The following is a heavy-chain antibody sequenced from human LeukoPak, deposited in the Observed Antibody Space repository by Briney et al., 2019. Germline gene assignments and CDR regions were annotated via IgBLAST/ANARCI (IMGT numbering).Heavy chain of an antibody. CDR3: ARQRFLYYFDY. V-gene: IGHV4-4*07. D-gene: IGHD3-3*01. Sequence: PSETLSLTCTVSGDSLSYYYWSWIRQPAGKGLDWIGRIYSSGTTDYNSSLQSRVTMSLDTSKNQFSLKLSSVTAADTAVYYCARQRFLYYFDYWGQGTLVTVSS. J-gene: IGHJ4*02. CDR1: GDSLSYYY. CDR2: IYSSGTT.